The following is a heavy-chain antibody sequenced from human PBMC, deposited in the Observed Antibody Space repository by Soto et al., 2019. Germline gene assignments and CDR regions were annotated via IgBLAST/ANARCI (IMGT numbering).Heavy chain of an antibody. CDR2: ISDEGSNN. CDR3: AKDIVKYTYGACDY. J-gene: IGHJ4*02. V-gene: IGHV3-30*18. CDR1: GFTFSSYG. D-gene: IGHD5-18*01. Sequence: QVQLVESGGAVVQPGKSLRLSCAASGFTFSSYGMYWVRQAPGKGVEWVAAISDEGSNNYHADCVKGRFTITRDNSKNTLYLQLNSLRTEDTAVYYCAKDIVKYTYGACDYWGQGVLVTVSS.